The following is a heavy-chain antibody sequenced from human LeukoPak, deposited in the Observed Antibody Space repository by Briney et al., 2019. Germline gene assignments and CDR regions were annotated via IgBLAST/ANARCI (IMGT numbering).Heavy chain of an antibody. D-gene: IGHD7-27*01. CDR3: ARDFNWGIFDY. CDR1: GFTFSSYW. V-gene: IGHV3-7*01. J-gene: IGHJ4*02. Sequence: GGSLRLACAASGFTFSSYWMNWVHQAPGKGLEWVANIKQDGSEKYYVDSVKGRFSISRDNAKNSLYLQMDSLRAEDTAVYYCARDFNWGIFDYWGQGILVTVSS. CDR2: IKQDGSEK.